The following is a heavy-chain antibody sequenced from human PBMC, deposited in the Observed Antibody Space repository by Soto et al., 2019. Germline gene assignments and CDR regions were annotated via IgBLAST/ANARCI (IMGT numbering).Heavy chain of an antibody. CDR1: VFTFSSYA. CDR3: AKGPDYGMDV. D-gene: IGHD2-2*01. J-gene: IGHJ6*02. V-gene: IGHV3-23*01. CDR2: ISGSGGST. Sequence: GGSLRLSCSASVFTFSSYAMSWFRQAPGKGLEWVSAISGSGGSTYYADSVKGRFTISRDNSKNTLYLQMNSLRAEDTAVYYCAKGPDYGMDVWGQGTTVTVSS.